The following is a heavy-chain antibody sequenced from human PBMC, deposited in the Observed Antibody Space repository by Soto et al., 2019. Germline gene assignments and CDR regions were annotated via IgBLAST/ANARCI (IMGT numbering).Heavy chain of an antibody. CDR3: AKQAPYIVLEATKSPGMDV. J-gene: IGHJ6*02. Sequence: EAQLLESGGGLVQPGGSLRLSCAASGFPFSNYAMSWVRQAPGEGPEWVATIDDTGAGTYYADSVKGRFTISRDNSKNTLYLQMSSLRADDTAVYHCAKQAPYIVLEATKSPGMDVWGQGTTVTVSS. D-gene: IGHD2-8*02. V-gene: IGHV3-23*01. CDR2: IDDTGAGT. CDR1: GFPFSNYA.